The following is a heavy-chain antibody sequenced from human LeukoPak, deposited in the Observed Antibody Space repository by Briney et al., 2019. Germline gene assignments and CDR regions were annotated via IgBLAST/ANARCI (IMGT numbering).Heavy chain of an antibody. J-gene: IGHJ5*02. CDR3: AREITIFGVVARTGWFDP. D-gene: IGHD3-3*01. V-gene: IGHV3-48*01. CDR2: ISSSSSTI. Sequence: GGSLRLSCAASGFTFSSYNMNWVRQAPGKGLEWVSSISSSSSTIYYADSVKGRFTISRDNAKNSLYLQMSSLRAEDTAVYYCAREITIFGVVARTGWFDPWGQGTLVTVSS. CDR1: GFTFSSYN.